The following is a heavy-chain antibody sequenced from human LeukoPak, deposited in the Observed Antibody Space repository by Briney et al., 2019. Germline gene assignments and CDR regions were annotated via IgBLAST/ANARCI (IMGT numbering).Heavy chain of an antibody. D-gene: IGHD6-13*01. Sequence: PGGSLRLSCSASGFTFSDYAMDWVRQAPGKGLECVAVISSDVYDGTTEYYADSVKGRFTISRDNSKNTVYLQMNNLRAEDTAVYYCARTPQGSYSSSWYNPRTLYYFDYWGQGTLVTVSS. CDR2: ISSDVYDGTTE. J-gene: IGHJ4*02. V-gene: IGHV3-30-3*01. CDR3: ARTPQGSYSSSWYNPRTLYYFDY. CDR1: GFTFSDYA.